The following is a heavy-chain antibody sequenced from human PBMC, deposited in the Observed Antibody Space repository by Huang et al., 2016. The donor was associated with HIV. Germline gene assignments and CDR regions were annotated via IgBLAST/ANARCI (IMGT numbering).Heavy chain of an antibody. V-gene: IGHV4-34*02. J-gene: IGHJ5*02. CDR3: ARDATKNPRGWFDP. CDR2: INHLGSP. D-gene: IGHD3-10*01. CDR1: GGSLSGYY. Sequence: QVHLQQWGAGLLKSAETLSLTCAVYGGSLSGYYWSWLRHPPGKGLEWIGEINHLGSPNYNPSLKSRVSIEMDGSKKQFSLKLRSISDADTAVYFCARDATKNPRGWFDPWGQGTLVTVSS.